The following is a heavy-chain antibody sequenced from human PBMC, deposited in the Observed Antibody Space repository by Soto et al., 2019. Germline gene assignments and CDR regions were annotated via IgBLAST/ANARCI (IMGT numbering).Heavy chain of an antibody. CDR2: IIPIFGTA. CDR3: AREPNSSGWYRNWFDP. J-gene: IGHJ5*02. CDR1: GGTFSSYA. D-gene: IGHD6-19*01. Sequence: GASVKVSCKASGGTFSSYAISWVRPAPGQGLEWMGGIIPIFGTANYAQKFQGRVTITADESTSTAYMELSSLRSEDTAVYYCAREPNSSGWYRNWFDPWGQGTLVTVSS. V-gene: IGHV1-69*13.